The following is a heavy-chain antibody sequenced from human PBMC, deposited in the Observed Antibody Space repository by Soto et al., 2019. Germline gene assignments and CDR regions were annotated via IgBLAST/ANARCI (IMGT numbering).Heavy chain of an antibody. CDR1: GGTFSSYT. Sequence: SVKVSCKASGGTFSSYTISWVRQAPGQGLEWMGRIIPILGIANYAQKFQGRVTMTRDTSTSTVYMELSSLRSEDTAVYYCARDNPSPSWYWFDPWGQGTLVTVSS. CDR2: IIPILGIA. V-gene: IGHV1-69*04. CDR3: ARDNPSPSWYWFDP. J-gene: IGHJ5*02.